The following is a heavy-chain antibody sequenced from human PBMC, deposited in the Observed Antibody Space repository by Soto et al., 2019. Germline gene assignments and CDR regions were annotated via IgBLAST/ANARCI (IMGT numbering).Heavy chain of an antibody. CDR2: IYPGDSDT. CDR1: GYSFTSYW. Sequence: GESLKISCKGSGYSFTSYWIGWVRQMPGKGLEWMGIIYPGDSDTRYSPSFQGQVTISADKSISTAYLQWSSLKASDTAMYYCARISAAGKYYYGMDAWGQGSTVPVS. J-gene: IGHJ6*02. D-gene: IGHD6-13*01. V-gene: IGHV5-51*01. CDR3: ARISAAGKYYYGMDA.